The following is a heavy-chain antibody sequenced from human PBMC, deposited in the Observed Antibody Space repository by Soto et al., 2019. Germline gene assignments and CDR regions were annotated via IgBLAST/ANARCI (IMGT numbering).Heavy chain of an antibody. D-gene: IGHD5-12*01. CDR2: ISAYNVKT. J-gene: IGHJ6*02. V-gene: IGHV1-18*01. CDR3: ARGGDVNYYHGMDV. Sequence: QVQLVQSGGEVKKPGASVKLSCTASGYTFTSYGISWVRQAPGQGLEWMGWISAYNVKTNYAQNVQGRVTMTKDTSTRTAYMDLRSLRSDDTAVYYCARGGDVNYYHGMDVWGQGTTVTVSS. CDR1: GYTFTSYG.